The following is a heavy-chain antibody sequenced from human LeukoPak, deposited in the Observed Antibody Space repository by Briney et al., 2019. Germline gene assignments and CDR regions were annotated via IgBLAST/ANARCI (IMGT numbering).Heavy chain of an antibody. CDR2: IYSGGST. J-gene: IGHJ4*02. V-gene: IGHV3-66*01. CDR3: ARIGDGYNSGSFDY. Sequence: PGGSLRLSCAASGFTVSSNYMSWVRQAPGKGLEWVSVIYSGGSTYYADSVKGRFTISRDNSKNTLYLQMNSLRAEDTAVYYCARIGDGYNSGSFDYWGQGTLVTVSS. CDR1: GFTVSSNY. D-gene: IGHD5-24*01.